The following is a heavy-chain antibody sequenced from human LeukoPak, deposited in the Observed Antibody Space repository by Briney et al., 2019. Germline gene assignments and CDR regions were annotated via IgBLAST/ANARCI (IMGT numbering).Heavy chain of an antibody. V-gene: IGHV4-34*01. CDR3: AMVNMVRGVKHAFYI. D-gene: IGHD3-10*01. CDR1: GGASCGYS. CDR2: INHSGST. Sequence: PPETPSPSRAVYGGASCGYSWSWIRQPPGKGLEWIGEINHSGSTNYSPSLKSRVTISVDTSKNQFSLTLSSVTAADTAVYYCAMVNMVRGVKHAFYISGAGKMFTVSS. J-gene: IGHJ3*02.